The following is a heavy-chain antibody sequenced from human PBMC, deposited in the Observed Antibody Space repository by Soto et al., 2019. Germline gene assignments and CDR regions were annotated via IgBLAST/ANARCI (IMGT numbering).Heavy chain of an antibody. D-gene: IGHD1-26*01. CDR1: GGSFSGYY. J-gene: IGHJ4*02. Sequence: QVQLQQWGAGLLKPSETLSLTCAVYGGSFSGYYWSWIRQPPGKGLEWIGEINHSGSTNYNPSLNSRVTISVDTSKNQFSLKLSSVTAADTAVYYCAREGGYYFDYWGQGTLVTVSS. CDR3: AREGGYYFDY. V-gene: IGHV4-34*01. CDR2: INHSGST.